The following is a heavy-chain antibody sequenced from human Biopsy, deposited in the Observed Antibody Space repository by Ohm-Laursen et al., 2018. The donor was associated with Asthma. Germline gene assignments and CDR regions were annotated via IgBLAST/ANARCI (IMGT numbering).Heavy chain of an antibody. CDR1: GFTFGAFW. CDR2: ITGDGSQK. Sequence: SLRLSCAASGFTFGAFWMSWGRQTPGKGLEWVATITGDGSQKFYVDSVTGRFTISRDFSKNTLHLQMHSLRVEDTAVYYCARGDSSGWSHYYFDYWGQGTLVTVSS. J-gene: IGHJ4*02. D-gene: IGHD6-19*01. V-gene: IGHV3-7*03. CDR3: ARGDSSGWSHYYFDY.